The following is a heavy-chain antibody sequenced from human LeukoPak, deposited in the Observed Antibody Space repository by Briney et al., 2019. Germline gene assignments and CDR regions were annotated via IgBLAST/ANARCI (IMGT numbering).Heavy chain of an antibody. D-gene: IGHD6-13*01. Sequence: PSETLSLTCTVSGYSISSGYYWGWIRQPPGKGLEWIGSIYHSGSTYYNPSLKSRVTISVDTSKNQFSLKLSSVTAADTAVYYCARIAAAGIFPASTAAPADDYWGQGTLVTVSS. J-gene: IGHJ4*02. CDR1: GYSISSGYY. CDR2: IYHSGST. V-gene: IGHV4-38-2*02. CDR3: ARIAAAGIFPASTAAPADDY.